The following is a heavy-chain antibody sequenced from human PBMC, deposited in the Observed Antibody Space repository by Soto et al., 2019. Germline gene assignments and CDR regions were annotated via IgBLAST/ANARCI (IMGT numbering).Heavy chain of an antibody. V-gene: IGHV1-18*01. D-gene: IGHD6-19*01. J-gene: IGHJ6*02. CDR2: ISAYNGNT. Sequence: GASVKVSCKASGYTFTSYGISWVRQAPGQGLEWMGWISAYNGNTHAAQKHQSRVTMTTDTSTSTDYMERRSLRSDDTAVYCCARKTVAGEHYYYGMDVWGQGTTVTVSS. CDR3: ARKTVAGEHYYYGMDV. CDR1: GYTFTSYG.